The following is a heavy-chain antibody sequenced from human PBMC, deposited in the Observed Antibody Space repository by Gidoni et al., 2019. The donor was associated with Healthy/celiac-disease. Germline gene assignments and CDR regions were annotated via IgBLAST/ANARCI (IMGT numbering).Heavy chain of an antibody. V-gene: IGHV4-34*01. Sequence: QVQLQQWGAGLLKPSETLSLTCAVSGGSFSGYYWSWIRQPPGKGLEWIGEINHSGSTNYNPSLKSRVTISVDTSKNQFSLKLSSVTAADTAVYYCARVMGYYGGYWGQGTLVTVSS. CDR2: INHSGST. CDR1: GGSFSGYY. CDR3: ARVMGYYGGY. J-gene: IGHJ4*02. D-gene: IGHD4-17*01.